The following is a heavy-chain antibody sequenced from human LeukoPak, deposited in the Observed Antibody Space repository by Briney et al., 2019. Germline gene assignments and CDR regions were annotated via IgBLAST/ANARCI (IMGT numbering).Heavy chain of an antibody. CDR3: ATASTYYYGSGSYES. J-gene: IGHJ4*02. Sequence: ASVKVSCKASGYTFTSYYMHWVRQAPGQGLEWMGIIHPSGGSTSYAQKFQGRVTMTEDTSTDTAYMELSSLRSEDTAVYYCATASTYYYGSGSYESWGQGTLVTVSS. V-gene: IGHV1-46*01. CDR2: IHPSGGST. CDR1: GYTFTSYY. D-gene: IGHD3-10*01.